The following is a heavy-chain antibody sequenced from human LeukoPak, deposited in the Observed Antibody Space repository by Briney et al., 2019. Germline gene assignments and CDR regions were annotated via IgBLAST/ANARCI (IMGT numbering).Heavy chain of an antibody. Sequence: GGSLRLSCAASGFTFSIYSMNWVRQAPGKGLEWVSSISSRSDYIYYADSVKGRFTISRDNANNLLYLQMNSLRAEDTAVFYCTRDLYGDYAFDIWGQGTMVTVSS. V-gene: IGHV3-21*01. J-gene: IGHJ3*02. CDR3: TRDLYGDYAFDI. CDR2: ISSRSDYI. D-gene: IGHD4-17*01. CDR1: GFTFSIYS.